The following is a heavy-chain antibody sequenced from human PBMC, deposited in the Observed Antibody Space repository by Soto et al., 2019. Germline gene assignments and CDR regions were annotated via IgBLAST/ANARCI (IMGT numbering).Heavy chain of an antibody. CDR3: ERVNYGDYGVYHY. J-gene: IGHJ4*02. V-gene: IGHV3-74*01. CDR2: INSDGSTT. CDR1: GFTFSSYW. Sequence: EVQLVESGGGLVQPGGSLRLSCAASGFTFSSYWMHWVRQAPGKGLVWVSRINSDGSTTSYADSVKGRFTISRDNAKNTLYLQMNSLRAEDTAVYYCERVNYGDYGVYHYWGQGSLVTVSS. D-gene: IGHD4-17*01.